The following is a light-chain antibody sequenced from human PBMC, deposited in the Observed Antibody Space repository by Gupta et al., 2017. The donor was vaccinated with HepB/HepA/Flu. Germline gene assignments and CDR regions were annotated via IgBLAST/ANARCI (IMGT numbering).Light chain of an antibody. V-gene: IGLV2-11*01. Sequence: QSALTQLRSVSGSPGQSVTISCTGTSSDIGAYNYVSWYQQRPGEAPKLIIYDVNKRPSGVPDRFSGAKSGNTASLTISGLQAEDEADYSCCSYAGDYSSYVFGTVTKVTVL. CDR2: DVN. J-gene: IGLJ1*01. CDR3: CSYAGDYSSYV. CDR1: SSDIGAYNY.